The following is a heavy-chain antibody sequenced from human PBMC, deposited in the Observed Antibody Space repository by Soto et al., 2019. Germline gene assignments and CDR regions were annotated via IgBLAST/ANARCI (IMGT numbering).Heavy chain of an antibody. V-gene: IGHV1-2*02. CDR3: ARHSGYDYVFDY. J-gene: IGHJ4*02. Sequence: ASVKVSCKASGYTFTGYYIHWVRQAPGHGLAWMGWINPNNGDTNYAQKFQGRVSMTRDTSTSTAYMELSSLRFDDTAVYYCARHSGYDYVFDYWGQGTLVTVSS. CDR1: GYTFTGYY. D-gene: IGHD5-12*01. CDR2: INPNNGDT.